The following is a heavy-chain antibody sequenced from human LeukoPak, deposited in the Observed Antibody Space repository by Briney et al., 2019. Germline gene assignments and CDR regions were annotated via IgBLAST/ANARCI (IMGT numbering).Heavy chain of an antibody. D-gene: IGHD6-13*01. V-gene: IGHV4-39*07. CDR2: IYYHGST. CDR1: GGSIRSNNYY. CDR3: ARDLYSSRTNDAFVI. Sequence: SETLSLTCTVSGGSIRSNNYYWGWIRQPPGKGLKWIGSIYYHGSTYYNPSLKSRVTISVDTSKNQFSLKLSSVTAADTAVYYCARDLYSSRTNDAFVIWSQGTMVTVSS. J-gene: IGHJ3*02.